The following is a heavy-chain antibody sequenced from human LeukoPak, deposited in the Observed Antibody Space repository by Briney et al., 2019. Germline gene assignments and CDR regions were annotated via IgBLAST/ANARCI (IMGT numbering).Heavy chain of an antibody. Sequence: SETLSLTCAVYGGSFSGYYWSWIRQPPGKGLEWIGKINHSGSTNYNPSLKSRVTISVDTSKNQFSLKLSSVTAADTAVYYCARSGPGYCSSTSCRPFDYWGQGTLVTVSS. CDR3: ARSGPGYCSSTSCRPFDY. V-gene: IGHV4-34*01. CDR2: INHSGST. J-gene: IGHJ4*02. D-gene: IGHD2-2*01. CDR1: GGSFSGYY.